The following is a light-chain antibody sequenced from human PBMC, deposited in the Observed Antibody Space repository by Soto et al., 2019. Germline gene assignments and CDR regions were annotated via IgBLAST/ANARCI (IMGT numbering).Light chain of an antibody. CDR2: GNS. CDR3: QSYDSSLSAVV. J-gene: IGLJ2*01. CDR1: SSNIGAGYD. V-gene: IGLV1-40*01. Sequence: QPVLTQPPSVSGAPGQRVTISCTGSSSNIGAGYDVHWYQQLPGTAPKLLIYGNSNRPSGVPDRFSGSKSGTSASLAITGLQAEDEADYYWQSYDSSLSAVVFGGGTKLTVL.